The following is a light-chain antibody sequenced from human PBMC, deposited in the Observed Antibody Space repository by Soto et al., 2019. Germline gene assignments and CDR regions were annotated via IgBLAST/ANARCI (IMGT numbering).Light chain of an antibody. CDR2: NNN. J-gene: IGLJ2*01. V-gene: IGLV1-47*02. Sequence: QAVVTQAPSVSGTPGQRVTISCSGSSSNIESNWVYCYQQLPGTAPKLLIYNNNQRPSGVPDRFSGSKSGTSASLAITGLRSDDEAGYYCATWDDDLYTPIIGGGTKVTVL. CDR1: SSNIESNW. CDR3: ATWDDDLYTPI.